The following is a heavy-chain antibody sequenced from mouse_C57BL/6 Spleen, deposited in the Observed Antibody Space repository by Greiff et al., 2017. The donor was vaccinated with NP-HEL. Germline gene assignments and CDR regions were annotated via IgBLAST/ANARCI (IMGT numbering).Heavy chain of an antibody. J-gene: IGHJ3*01. CDR1: GYAFSSYW. CDR2: IYPGDGDT. D-gene: IGHD2-4*01. Sequence: VQLQQSGAELVKPGASVKISCKASGYAFSSYWMNWVKQRPGKGLEWIGQIYPGDGDTNYNGKFKGKATLTADKSSSTAYMQLSSLTSEDSAVYFCARDYDYDGDLAGFAYWGQVTLVTVSA. V-gene: IGHV1-80*01. CDR3: ARDYDYDGDLAGFAY.